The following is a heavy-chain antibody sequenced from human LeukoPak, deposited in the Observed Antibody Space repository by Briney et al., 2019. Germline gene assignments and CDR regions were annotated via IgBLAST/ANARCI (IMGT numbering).Heavy chain of an antibody. V-gene: IGHV4-4*07. CDR2: IYTSGST. CDR3: ARDAPLYYGSGNELDY. D-gene: IGHD3-10*01. J-gene: IGHJ4*02. Sequence: PSETLSLTCTVSGGSISHYYWSWIRQPAGKGLEWIGRIYTSGSTNYNPSLKSRVTMSVDTSKNQFSLKVSSVTAADTAVYYCARDAPLYYGSGNELDYWAREPWSPSPQ. CDR1: GGSISHYY.